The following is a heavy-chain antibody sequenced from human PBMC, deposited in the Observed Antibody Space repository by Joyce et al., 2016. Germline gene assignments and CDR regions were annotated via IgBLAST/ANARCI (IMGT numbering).Heavy chain of an antibody. CDR3: ARDPQNFGF. D-gene: IGHD2/OR15-2a*01. Sequence: VQLQESGPGLVKPSETLSLTCDVSGDSISSGYFYGWVLQAPGKGLEWIAKIYHNGRTYYDASLKSRVTISVNTSKNQLSLKLSSVTAADTAVYYCARDPQNFGFWGQGTLVIVSS. V-gene: IGHV4-38-2*02. CDR1: GDSISSGYF. CDR2: IYHNGRT. J-gene: IGHJ4*02.